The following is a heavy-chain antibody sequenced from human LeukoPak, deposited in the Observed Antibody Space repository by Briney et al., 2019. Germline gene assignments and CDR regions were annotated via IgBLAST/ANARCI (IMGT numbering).Heavy chain of an antibody. V-gene: IGHV3-48*03. J-gene: IGHJ4*02. CDR3: ARSGISGSYYAY. D-gene: IGHD1-26*01. CDR1: GFTFSSYE. Sequence: PGGSLRLSCAASGFTFSSYEMNWVRQAPGKGLEWVSYISSSGSTIYYADSVKGRFTISRDNAKNSLYLQMNSLRAEDTAVYYCARSGISGSYYAYWGQGTLVTVSS. CDR2: ISSSGSTI.